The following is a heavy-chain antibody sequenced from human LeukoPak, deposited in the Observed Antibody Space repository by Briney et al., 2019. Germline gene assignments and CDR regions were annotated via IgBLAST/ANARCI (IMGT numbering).Heavy chain of an antibody. CDR1: GFTFSNAW. V-gene: IGHV3-15*01. J-gene: IGHJ4*02. CDR3: TTVDDSSGYPFDY. Sequence: GGSLRLSCAASGFTFSNAWMSWVRQAPGKGLEWAGRIKSKTDGGTTDYAAPVKGRFTISRDDSKNTLYLQVNSLKTEDTAVYYCTTVDDSSGYPFDYWGQGTLVTVSS. CDR2: IKSKTDGGTT. D-gene: IGHD3-22*01.